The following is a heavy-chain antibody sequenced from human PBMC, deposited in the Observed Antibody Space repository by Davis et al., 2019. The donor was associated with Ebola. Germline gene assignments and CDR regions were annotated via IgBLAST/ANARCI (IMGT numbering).Heavy chain of an antibody. CDR2: IKQDGSEK. V-gene: IGHV3-7*01. CDR3: ARESQMVRGVLYYYYGMDV. J-gene: IGHJ6*02. Sequence: GESLKISCAASGFTFSSYWMSWVRQAPGKGLEWVANIKQDGSEKYYVDSVKGRFTISRDNAKNSLYLQMNSLRAEDTAVYYCARESQMVRGVLYYYYGMDVWGQGTTVTVSS. D-gene: IGHD3-10*01. CDR1: GFTFSSYW.